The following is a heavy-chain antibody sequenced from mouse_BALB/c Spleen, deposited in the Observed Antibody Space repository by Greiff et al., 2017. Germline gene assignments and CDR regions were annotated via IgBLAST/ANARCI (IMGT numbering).Heavy chain of an antibody. J-gene: IGHJ4*01. CDR3: ARCGYLFYYAMDY. D-gene: IGHD2-2*01. Sequence: EVQLQESGPGLVKPSQSLSLTCTVTGYSITSDYAWNWIRQFPGNKLEWMGYISYSGSTSYNPSLKSRISITRDTSKNQFFLQLNSVTTEDTATYYCARCGYLFYYAMDYWGQGTSVTVSS. CDR1: GYSITSDYA. V-gene: IGHV3-2*02. CDR2: ISYSGST.